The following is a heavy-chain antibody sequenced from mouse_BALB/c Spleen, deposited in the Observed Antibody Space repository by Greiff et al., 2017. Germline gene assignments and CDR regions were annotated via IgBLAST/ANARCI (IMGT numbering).Heavy chain of an antibody. CDR3: TRDGEYGYDFY. Sequence: EVKLMESGGGLVKPGGSLKLSCAASGFTFSSYTMSWVRQTPEKRLEWVATISSGGSYTYYPDSVKGRFTISRDNAKNTLYLQMSSLKSEDTAMYYCTRDGEYGYDFYWGQGTTLTVSS. CDR2: ISSGGSYT. D-gene: IGHD2-2*01. V-gene: IGHV5-6-4*01. CDR1: GFTFSSYT. J-gene: IGHJ2*01.